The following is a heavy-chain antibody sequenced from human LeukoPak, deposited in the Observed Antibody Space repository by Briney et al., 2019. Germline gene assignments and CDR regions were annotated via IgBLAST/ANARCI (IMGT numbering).Heavy chain of an antibody. V-gene: IGHV3-11*01. Sequence: PGGSLRLSCAASGFTFSDYYMSWIRQAPGKGLEWVSFISSSGSTIYYADSVKGRFTISRDNAKNSLYLQMNSLRAEDTAVYYCARELAYCGGDCYTNWGQGTLVTVSS. J-gene: IGHJ4*02. CDR1: GFTFSDYY. CDR2: ISSSGSTI. CDR3: ARELAYCGGDCYTN. D-gene: IGHD2-21*02.